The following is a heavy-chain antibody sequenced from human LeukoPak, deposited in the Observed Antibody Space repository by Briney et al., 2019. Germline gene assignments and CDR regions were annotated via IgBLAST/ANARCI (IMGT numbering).Heavy chain of an antibody. CDR2: INWNGGST. CDR3: ARVYPPDYYDSSGYYGGFDY. CDR1: GFTVSSNS. Sequence: GGSLRLSCTVSGFTVSSNSMSWVRQAPGKGLEWVSGINWNGGSTGYADSVKGRFTISRDNAKNSLYLQMNSLRAEDTALYYCARVYPPDYYDSSGYYGGFDYWGQGTLVTVSS. D-gene: IGHD3-22*01. V-gene: IGHV3-20*04. J-gene: IGHJ4*02.